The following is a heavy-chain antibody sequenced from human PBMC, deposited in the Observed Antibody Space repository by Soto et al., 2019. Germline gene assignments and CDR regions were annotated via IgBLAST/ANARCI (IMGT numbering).Heavy chain of an antibody. CDR2: ISYDGSNK. J-gene: IGHJ5*02. CDR3: AKRPPGYSSSSSWFDP. CDR1: GFTFSSYG. V-gene: IGHV3-30*18. Sequence: QVQLVESGGGVVQPGRSLRLSCAASGFTFSSYGMHWVRQAPGKGLEWLADISYDGSNKYYADSVKGRFTISRDNSKNTLYLQMNSLRAEDTAVYYCAKRPPGYSSSSSWFDPWGQGTLVTVSS. D-gene: IGHD6-6*01.